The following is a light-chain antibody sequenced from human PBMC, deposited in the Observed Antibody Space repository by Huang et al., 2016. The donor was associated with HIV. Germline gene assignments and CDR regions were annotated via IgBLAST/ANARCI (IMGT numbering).Light chain of an antibody. V-gene: IGKV1-27*01. CDR1: QDIGTY. CDR3: QKYNSVPRT. CDR2: ATA. J-gene: IGKJ1*01. Sequence: DIQMTQSPSSLSASVGDRVTLSCRASQDIGTYLAWYQHNPGKVPNLRIYATATLQSGVPSRLSGSGSGTNFTLTIGSLRPEDVATYYCQKYNSVPRTFGHGTKVQIK.